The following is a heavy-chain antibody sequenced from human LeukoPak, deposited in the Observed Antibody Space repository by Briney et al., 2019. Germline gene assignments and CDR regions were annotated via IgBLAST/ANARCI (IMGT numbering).Heavy chain of an antibody. D-gene: IGHD6-13*01. CDR1: GFTFSSYA. J-gene: IGHJ4*02. Sequence: RPGGSLRLSCAASGFTFSSYAMSWVRQAPGKGLEWVLGISGSGSSTYYADSVKGRFTISRDNSKNTLYLQMNSLRAEDTAVYYCASRDSSSWTRKFDYWGQGTLVTVSS. CDR3: ASRDSSSWTRKFDY. V-gene: IGHV3-23*01. CDR2: ISGSGSST.